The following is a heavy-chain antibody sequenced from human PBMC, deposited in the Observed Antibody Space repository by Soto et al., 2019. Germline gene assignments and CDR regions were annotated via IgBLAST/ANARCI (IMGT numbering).Heavy chain of an antibody. J-gene: IGHJ6*03. Sequence: SETLSLTCAVYGGSFSGYYWSWIRQPPGKGLELIGEINHSGSTNYNPSLKSRVTISVDTSKNQFSLKLSSVTAADTAVYYCARLMYCSSTSCRGGRYYYYYMDVWGKGTTVT. V-gene: IGHV4-34*01. D-gene: IGHD2-2*01. CDR2: INHSGST. CDR3: ARLMYCSSTSCRGGRYYYYYMDV. CDR1: GGSFSGYY.